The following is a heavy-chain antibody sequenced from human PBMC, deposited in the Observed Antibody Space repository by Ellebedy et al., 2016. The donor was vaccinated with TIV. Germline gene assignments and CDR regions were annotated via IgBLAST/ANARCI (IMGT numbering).Heavy chain of an antibody. CDR2: IIPILNIA. J-gene: IGHJ4*02. D-gene: IGHD6-13*01. CDR1: GGTFSSYA. Sequence: AASVKVSCKASGGTFSSYAINWVRQAPGQGLEWMGRIIPILNIANYAQKFQGRVTITADKSTSTAYMELSSLRSEDTAVYSCARDVAAAGSGYWGQGTLVTVSS. V-gene: IGHV1-69*10. CDR3: ARDVAAAGSGY.